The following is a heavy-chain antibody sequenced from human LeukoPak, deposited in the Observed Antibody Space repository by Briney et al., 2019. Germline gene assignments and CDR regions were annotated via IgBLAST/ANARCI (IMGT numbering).Heavy chain of an antibody. V-gene: IGHV1-18*01. J-gene: IGHJ6*03. Sequence: ASVKVSCKASGYTFTSYGISWVRQAPGQGLEWMGWISAYNGNTNYAQKLQGRVTMTTDTSTSTAYMELRSLRSDDTAVYYCARGGSITIFGVGSDYYYYMDVWGKGTTVTVSS. CDR1: GYTFTSYG. CDR2: ISAYNGNT. D-gene: IGHD3-3*01. CDR3: ARGGSITIFGVGSDYYYYMDV.